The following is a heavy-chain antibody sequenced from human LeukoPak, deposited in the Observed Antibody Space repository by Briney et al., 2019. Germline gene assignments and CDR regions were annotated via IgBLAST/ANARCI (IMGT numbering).Heavy chain of an antibody. J-gene: IGHJ4*02. CDR1: GYTFTSYY. D-gene: IGHD6-13*01. Sequence: ASVKVSCKASGYTFTSYYMHWVRQALGQGLEWMGIINPSGGSTSYAQKFQGRVTMTRDTSTSTVYMELSSLRSEDTAVYYCARDPGPPYSSSWYDYWGQGTLVTVSS. V-gene: IGHV1-46*01. CDR3: ARDPGPPYSSSWYDY. CDR2: INPSGGST.